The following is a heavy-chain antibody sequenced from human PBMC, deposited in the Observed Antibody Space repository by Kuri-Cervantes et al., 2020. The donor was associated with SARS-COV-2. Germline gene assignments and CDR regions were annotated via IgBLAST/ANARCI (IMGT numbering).Heavy chain of an antibody. J-gene: IGHJ4*02. Sequence: GGSLRLSCAASGFTFRSCAMHWVRQAPGKGLEWVAVISFDGNNKFYADSVKGRFTISRDNSKYTLFLQMNSLRAEDTAVYYCAREFYYDSSGYYYGGALDYWGQGTLVTVSS. CDR3: AREFYYDSSGYYYGGALDY. CDR2: ISFDGNNK. CDR1: GFTFRSCA. V-gene: IGHV3-30*04. D-gene: IGHD3-22*01.